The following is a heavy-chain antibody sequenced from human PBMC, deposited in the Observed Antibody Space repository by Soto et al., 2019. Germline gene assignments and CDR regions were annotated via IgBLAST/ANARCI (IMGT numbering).Heavy chain of an antibody. D-gene: IGHD3-3*01. V-gene: IGHV3-23*01. Sequence: VQLLESGGGFVQPGGSLRLSCAASGLTFSGHAMSWVRQAPGKGLEWVSSISGSGYETYYADSVKGRVTISRDNSQNSLFLQMNSLRAEDSAVYYCAKDRVTVYGVVITFEDWGQGTLVTVSS. CDR1: GLTFSGHA. J-gene: IGHJ4*02. CDR3: AKDRVTVYGVVITFED. CDR2: ISGSGYET.